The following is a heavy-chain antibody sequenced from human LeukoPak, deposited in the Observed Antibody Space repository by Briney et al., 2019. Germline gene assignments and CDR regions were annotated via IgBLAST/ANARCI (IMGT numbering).Heavy chain of an antibody. V-gene: IGHV3-15*01. CDR1: GFTFSNAW. CDR3: TTENLGYSYGYAKYYFDY. J-gene: IGHJ4*02. CDR2: IKSKTDGGTT. Sequence: GGSLRLSCAASGFTFSNAWMSWVRQAPGKGLEWVGRIKSKTDGGTTDYAAPVKGRFTISRDDSKNTLYLQMNSLKTEDTAVYYCTTENLGYSYGYAKYYFDYWGQGTLVTVSS. D-gene: IGHD5-18*01.